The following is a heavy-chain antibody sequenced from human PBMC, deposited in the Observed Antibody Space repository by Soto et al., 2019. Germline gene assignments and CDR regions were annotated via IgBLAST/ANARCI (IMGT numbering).Heavy chain of an antibody. CDR1: GYTLTELS. J-gene: IGHJ3*02. CDR2: FDPEDGET. V-gene: IGHV1-24*01. D-gene: IGHD2-15*01. Sequence: ASVKVSCKVSGYTLTELSMHWVRQAPGKGLEWMGGFDPEDGETIYAQKFQGRVTMTEDTSTDTAYMELSSLRSEDTAVYYCATRYCSGGSCFPRGPLDAFDIWGQGTMVTVSS. CDR3: ATRYCSGGSCFPRGPLDAFDI.